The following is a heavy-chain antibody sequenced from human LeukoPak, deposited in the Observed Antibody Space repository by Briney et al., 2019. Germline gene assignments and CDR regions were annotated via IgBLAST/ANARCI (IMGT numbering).Heavy chain of an antibody. J-gene: IGHJ5*02. V-gene: IGHV1-2*02. CDR2: INPNSGGT. Sequence: ASVKVSCKASRYTFTDYYMHWVRQAPGQGLEWMGWINPNSGGTNYAHKFQGRVTMTRDTSISTAYMELSRLRSDDTAVYYCARGGWSLGYCSSSSCLDWFDPWGQGTLVTVSS. CDR3: ARGGWSLGYCSSSSCLDWFDP. CDR1: RYTFTDYY. D-gene: IGHD2-2*01.